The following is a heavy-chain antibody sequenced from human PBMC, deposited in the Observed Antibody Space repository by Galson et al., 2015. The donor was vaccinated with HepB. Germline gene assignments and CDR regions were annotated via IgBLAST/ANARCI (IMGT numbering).Heavy chain of an antibody. J-gene: IGHJ4*02. CDR2: ISYDGSNK. V-gene: IGHV3-30*04. CDR1: GFTFSSYA. CDR3: AKGGNSSGWTPGYY. D-gene: IGHD6-19*01. Sequence: SLRLSCAASGFTFSSYAMHWVRQAPGKGLEWVAVISYDGSNKYYADSVKGRFTISRDNSKNTLYLQMNSLRAEDTAVYYCAKGGNSSGWTPGYYWGQGTLVTVSS.